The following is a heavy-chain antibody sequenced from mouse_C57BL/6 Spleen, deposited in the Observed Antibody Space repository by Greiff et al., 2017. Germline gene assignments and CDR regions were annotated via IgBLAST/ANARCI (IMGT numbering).Heavy chain of an antibody. CDR2: INPNYGTT. V-gene: IGHV1-39*01. J-gene: IGHJ1*03. CDR3: ARSPFITTVVATDWYFDV. D-gene: IGHD1-1*01. CDR1: GYSFTDYN. Sequence: VPLQQSGPELVKPGASVKISCKASGYSFTDYNMNWVKQSNGKSLEWIGVINPNYGTTSYNQKFKGKATLTVDQSSSTAYMQLNSLTSEDSAVYYCARSPFITTVVATDWYFDVWGTGTTVTVSS.